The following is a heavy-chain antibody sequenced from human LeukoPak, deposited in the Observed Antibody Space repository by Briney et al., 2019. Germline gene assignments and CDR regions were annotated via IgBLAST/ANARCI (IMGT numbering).Heavy chain of an antibody. Sequence: ASVKVSCKTSGYTFSDYYIHWVRPAPGQGLEWMGYIIPHSGGTTYAQKFQGRVTMTRDTSISAAYLDLSGLRSDDTAVYYCSTEDKYCTTSTCGDSWGQGTLVTVSS. V-gene: IGHV1-2*02. CDR2: IIPHSGGT. CDR3: STEDKYCTTSTCGDS. J-gene: IGHJ4*02. CDR1: GYTFSDYY. D-gene: IGHD2/OR15-2a*01.